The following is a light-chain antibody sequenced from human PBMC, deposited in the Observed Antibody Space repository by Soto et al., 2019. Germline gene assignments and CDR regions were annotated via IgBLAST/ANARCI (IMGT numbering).Light chain of an antibody. J-gene: IGLJ2*01. CDR1: SSDVGGYNY. CDR3: SSYAGSNNVV. V-gene: IGLV2-8*01. Sequence: QSVLTQPPSASGSPGQSVTISCTGTSSDVGGYNYVSWYQQHPGKTPKLMIYEVSKRASGVPDRFSGSKSGNTASLTVSGLQAEDEADYYCSSYAGSNNVVFGGGTQLTVL. CDR2: EVS.